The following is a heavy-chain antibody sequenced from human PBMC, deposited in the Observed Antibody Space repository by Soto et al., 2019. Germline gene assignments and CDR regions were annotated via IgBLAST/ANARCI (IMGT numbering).Heavy chain of an antibody. CDR3: ARDWSRIGCSSTSCATGPYYGMDV. CDR1: GFTFSSYA. Sequence: PGGSLRLSCAASGFTFSSYAMHWVRQAPGKGLEWVAVISYDGSNKYYADSVKGRFTISRDNSKNTLYLQMNSLRAEDTAVYYCARDWSRIGCSSTSCATGPYYGMDVWGQGTTVTVSS. CDR2: ISYDGSNK. J-gene: IGHJ6*02. D-gene: IGHD2-2*01. V-gene: IGHV3-30-3*01.